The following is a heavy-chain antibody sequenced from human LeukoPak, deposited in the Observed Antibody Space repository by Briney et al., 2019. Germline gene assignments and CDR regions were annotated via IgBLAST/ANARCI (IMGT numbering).Heavy chain of an antibody. CDR2: ISYDGSNK. CDR1: GFTFSSYA. D-gene: IGHD3-22*01. Sequence: GRSLRLSCAASGFTFSSYAMHWVRQAPGKGLECVVVISYDGSNKYYADSVKGRFTISRDNSKNTLYLQMNSLRAEDTAVYYCARGYDSWSYYFDYWGQGTLVTVSS. V-gene: IGHV3-30-3*01. CDR3: ARGYDSWSYYFDY. J-gene: IGHJ4*02.